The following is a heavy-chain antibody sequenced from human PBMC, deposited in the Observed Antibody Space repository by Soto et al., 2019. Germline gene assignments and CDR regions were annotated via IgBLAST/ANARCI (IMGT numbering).Heavy chain of an antibody. CDR3: ARDLRTILVSYYYYAMDV. D-gene: IGHD2-21*01. CDR2: ISYTGNT. V-gene: IGHV4-30-4*01. CDR1: GGSINSDDSY. Sequence: QVQLQESGPGLVKPSQTLSLTCTVSGGSINSDDSYWTWIRQPPGKGLEWIGYISYTGNTYYSPSVKSRVNLSQDTSKNQFSLRLTSVTAADTAVYYCARDLRTILVSYYYYAMDVWGQGTSVTVSS. J-gene: IGHJ6*02.